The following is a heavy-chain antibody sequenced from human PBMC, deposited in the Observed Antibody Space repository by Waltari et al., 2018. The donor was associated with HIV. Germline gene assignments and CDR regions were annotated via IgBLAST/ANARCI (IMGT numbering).Heavy chain of an antibody. J-gene: IGHJ4*02. CDR1: DYSITSGYY. CDR3: ASTYYDLLEGWYFDF. CDR2: ISHRGTT. Sequence: QVQLQESGPGLVKPSETLSLTCSVSDYSITSGYYWGWIRQSPGRGLEWFGSISHRGTTVYSPSLKSRVTLFRDTSKNQFFLKLTSATAEDTAVYYCASTYYDLLEGWYFDFWGQGRLVTVSS. V-gene: IGHV4-38-2*02. D-gene: IGHD3-3*01.